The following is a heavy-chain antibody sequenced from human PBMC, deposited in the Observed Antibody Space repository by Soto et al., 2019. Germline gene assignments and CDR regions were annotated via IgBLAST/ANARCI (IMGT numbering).Heavy chain of an antibody. V-gene: IGHV1-3*01. D-gene: IGHD3-3*01. CDR3: ARDPRFIDY. CDR1: GYTFTSYA. CDR2: INAGNGNT. Sequence: ASVKVSCKASGYTFTSYAMHWVRQAPGQRLEWMGWINAGNGNTKYSQKFQGRFTISRDNAKNSLYLQMNSLRDEDTAVYYCARDPRFIDYWGQGTLVTVSS. J-gene: IGHJ4*02.